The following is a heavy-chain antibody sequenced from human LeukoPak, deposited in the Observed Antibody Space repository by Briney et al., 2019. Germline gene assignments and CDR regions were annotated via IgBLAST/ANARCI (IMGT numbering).Heavy chain of an antibody. CDR2: FDPEDGET. D-gene: IGHD3-9*01. Sequence: ASVKVSCKVSGYTLTELSMHWVRQAPGKGLEWMGGFDPEDGETIYAQKFQGRVTITADESTSTAYMELSSLRSEDTAVYYCAREGGPGGGDYDILTGYYVGYFDYWGQGTLVTVSS. CDR1: GYTLTELS. V-gene: IGHV1-24*01. J-gene: IGHJ4*02. CDR3: AREGGPGGGDYDILTGYYVGYFDY.